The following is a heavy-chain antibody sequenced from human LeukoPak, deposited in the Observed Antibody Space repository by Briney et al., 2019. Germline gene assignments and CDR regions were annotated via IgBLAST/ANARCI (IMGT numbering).Heavy chain of an antibody. D-gene: IGHD1-26*01. CDR3: AGEGVVGATTFDY. Sequence: SSETLSLTCAVYGGSFSGYYWSWIRQPPGKGLEWIGYIYYSGSTNYNPSLKSRVTISVDTSKNQFSLKLSSVTAADTAVYYCAGEGVVGATTFDYWGQGTLVTVSS. J-gene: IGHJ4*02. CDR2: IYYSGST. CDR1: GGSFSGYY. V-gene: IGHV4-59*01.